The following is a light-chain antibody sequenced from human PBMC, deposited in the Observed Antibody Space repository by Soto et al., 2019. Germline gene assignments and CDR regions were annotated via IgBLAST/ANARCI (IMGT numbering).Light chain of an antibody. Sequence: QSVLTQPPSVSGAPGQRVTISCIGGSSNIGAGYDVHWYQQLPGTAPKVLIYGNSNRPSGVPDRFSGSKSGTSASLAITGLQAEDEADYYCQSYDSSLSVVVFGGGTKLTVL. J-gene: IGLJ2*01. V-gene: IGLV1-40*01. CDR2: GNS. CDR1: SSNIGAGYD. CDR3: QSYDSSLSVVV.